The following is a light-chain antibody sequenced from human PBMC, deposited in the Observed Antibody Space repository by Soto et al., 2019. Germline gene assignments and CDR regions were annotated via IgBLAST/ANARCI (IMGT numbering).Light chain of an antibody. J-gene: IGLJ1*01. CDR2: EVN. V-gene: IGLV2-14*01. CDR1: SSDIGVYNY. CDR3: SSYKTSNTYV. Sequence: SVLTQPASVSGSPGQSITFSCTGTSSDIGVYNYVSWYQQHPGKAPKLMIYEVNNRPSGVSNRFSGSKSGNTASLTISGLQDEEEDDYYCSSYKTSNTYVFGTGTKVTV.